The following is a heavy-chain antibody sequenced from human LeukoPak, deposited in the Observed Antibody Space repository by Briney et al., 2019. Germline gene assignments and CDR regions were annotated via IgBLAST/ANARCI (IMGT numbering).Heavy chain of an antibody. Sequence: PGGSLRLSCVVSGLTFSSYSMNWVRQAPGKGLEWVSYISSSSSPIYDSDSVKGRFTISRDNAKNSLYLEMNSLRAEDTAVYYCVRELSGILGFDYWRRGTLVTVSS. V-gene: IGHV3-48*01. CDR3: VRELSGILGFDY. CDR1: GLTFSSYS. CDR2: ISSSSSPI. D-gene: IGHD6-13*01. J-gene: IGHJ4*02.